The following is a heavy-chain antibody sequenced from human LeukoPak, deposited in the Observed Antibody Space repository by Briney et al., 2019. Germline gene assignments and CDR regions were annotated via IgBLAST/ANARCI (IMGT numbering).Heavy chain of an antibody. D-gene: IGHD5-18*01. CDR3: AKAASAAMVD. CDR2: ISSSSTI. V-gene: IGHV3-48*01. CDR1: GFTFSSYS. J-gene: IGHJ4*02. Sequence: PGGSLRLSSAASGFTFSSYSMNWVRQAPGKGLEWVSYISSSSTIYYADSVKGRFTISRDNSKNTLYLQMNSLRAEDTAVYYCAKAASAAMVDWGQGTLVTVSS.